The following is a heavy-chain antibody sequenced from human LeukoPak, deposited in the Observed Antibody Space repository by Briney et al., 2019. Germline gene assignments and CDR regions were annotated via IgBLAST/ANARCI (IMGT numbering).Heavy chain of an antibody. Sequence: GASVKVSCKASGYTFTGSYIHWVRQAPGQGREWMGRINPSSGGTNYAQNFQGRVTMTRDMSISTAYMELSRLRSDDTAVYYCARDQDCSGGSCYEYFQHWGQGTLVTVSS. D-gene: IGHD2-15*01. CDR3: ARDQDCSGGSCYEYFQH. V-gene: IGHV1-2*06. CDR1: GYTFTGSY. CDR2: INPSSGGT. J-gene: IGHJ1*01.